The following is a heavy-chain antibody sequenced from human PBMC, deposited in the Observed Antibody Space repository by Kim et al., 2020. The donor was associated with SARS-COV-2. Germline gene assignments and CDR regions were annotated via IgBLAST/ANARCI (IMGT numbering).Heavy chain of an antibody. Sequence: AQKLQGRVTMTTDTSTSTAYMELRSLRSDDTAVYYCARVPYYDILTGPDYWGQGTLVTVSS. J-gene: IGHJ4*02. D-gene: IGHD3-9*01. CDR3: ARVPYYDILTGPDY. V-gene: IGHV1-18*01.